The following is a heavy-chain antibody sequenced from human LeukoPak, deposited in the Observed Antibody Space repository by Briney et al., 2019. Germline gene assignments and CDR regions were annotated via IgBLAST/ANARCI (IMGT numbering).Heavy chain of an antibody. CDR1: GGSISSYY. Sequence: SETLSLTCTVSGGSISSYYWSWIRQPPGEGLEWIGYIYYSGSTNYNPSPKSRVTISVDTSKNQFSLKLSSVTAADTAVYYCARGGGVAGTPYNPYDYWGQGTLVTVSS. CDR3: ARGGGVAGTPYNPYDY. V-gene: IGHV4-59*01. J-gene: IGHJ4*02. CDR2: IYYSGST. D-gene: IGHD6-19*01.